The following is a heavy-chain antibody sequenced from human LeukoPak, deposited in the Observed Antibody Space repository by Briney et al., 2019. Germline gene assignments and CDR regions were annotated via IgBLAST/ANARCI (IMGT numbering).Heavy chain of an antibody. V-gene: IGHV1-18*04. D-gene: IGHD3-9*01. CDR1: GYTFTGYY. CDR3: ARYYDILTGYYRGYYYYMDV. J-gene: IGHJ6*03. CDR2: ISAYNGNT. Sequence: ASVKVSCKASGYTFTGYYMHWVRQAPGQGLEWMGWISAYNGNTNYAQKLQGRVTMTTDTSTSTAYMELRSLRSDDTAVYYCARYYDILTGYYRGYYYYMDVWGKGTTVTVSS.